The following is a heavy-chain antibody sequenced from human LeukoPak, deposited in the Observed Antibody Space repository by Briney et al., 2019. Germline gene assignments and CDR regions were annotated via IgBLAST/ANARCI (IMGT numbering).Heavy chain of an antibody. V-gene: IGHV4-4*02. D-gene: IGHD6-19*01. CDR3: ARTGAVAGTDLDY. J-gene: IGHJ4*02. CDR1: GGSISSSNW. Sequence: SGTLSLTCAVSGGSISSSNWWSWVRQPPGKGLEWIGEIYHSGSTNYNPSLKSRVTISVDKSKNQFSLKLSSVTAADTAVYYCARTGAVAGTDLDYWGQGTLVTVSS. CDR2: IYHSGST.